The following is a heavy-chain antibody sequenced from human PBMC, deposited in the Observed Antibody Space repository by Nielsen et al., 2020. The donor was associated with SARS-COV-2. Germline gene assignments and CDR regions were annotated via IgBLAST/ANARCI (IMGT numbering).Heavy chain of an antibody. D-gene: IGHD3-9*01. CDR3: AKDPTYYDILTGYYYYYGMDV. J-gene: IGHJ6*02. V-gene: IGHV3-30*18. Sequence: WIRQPPGKGLEWVAVISYDGSNKYYADSVKGRFTISRDNSKNTLYLQMNSLRAEDTAVYYCAKDPTYYDILTGYYYYYGMDVWGQGTTVTVS. CDR2: ISYDGSNK.